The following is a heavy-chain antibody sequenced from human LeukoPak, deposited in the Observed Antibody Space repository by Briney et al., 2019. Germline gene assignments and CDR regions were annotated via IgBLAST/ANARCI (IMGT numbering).Heavy chain of an antibody. D-gene: IGHD3-3*01. CDR1: GGSISSSSYY. CDR3: ARQPRVLRFLEWLLYSWFDP. V-gene: IGHV4-39*01. J-gene: IGHJ5*02. CDR2: IYYCGST. Sequence: PSETLSLTCTVSGGSISSSSYYWGWIRQPPGKGLEWIGSIYYCGSTYYNPSLKSRVTISVDTSKNQFSLKLSSVTAADTAVYYCARQPRVLRFLEWLLYSWFDPWGQGTLVTVSS.